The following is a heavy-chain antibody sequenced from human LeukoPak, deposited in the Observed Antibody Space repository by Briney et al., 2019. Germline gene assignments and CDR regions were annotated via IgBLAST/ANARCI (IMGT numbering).Heavy chain of an antibody. V-gene: IGHV4-4*02. CDR2: IYHSGST. CDR1: GGSISSSNW. Sequence: SGTLSLTCAVSGGSISSSNWWSWVRQPPGKGLEWIGEIYHSGSTNYNPSLKSRVTISVDTSKNQFSLKLSSVTAADTAVYYCARGGSTVTTISDYWGQGTLVTVSS. J-gene: IGHJ4*02. CDR3: ARGGSTVTTISDY. D-gene: IGHD4-17*01.